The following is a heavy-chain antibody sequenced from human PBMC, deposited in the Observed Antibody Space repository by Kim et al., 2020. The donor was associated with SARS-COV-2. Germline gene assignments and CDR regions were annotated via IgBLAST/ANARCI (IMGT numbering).Heavy chain of an antibody. D-gene: IGHD3-10*01. CDR3: TRGSGSPPGY. V-gene: IGHV3-49*01. J-gene: IGHJ4*02. Sequence: TTEYTASVKGRFTISRDDSKSVAYLQMNSLKTEDTAVYYCTRGSGSPPGYWGQGTLVTVSS. CDR2: TT.